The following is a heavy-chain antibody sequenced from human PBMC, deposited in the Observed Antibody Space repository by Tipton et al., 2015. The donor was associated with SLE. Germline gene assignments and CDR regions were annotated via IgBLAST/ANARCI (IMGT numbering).Heavy chain of an antibody. CDR2: LYTTGST. J-gene: IGHJ4*02. D-gene: IGHD1-26*01. CDR1: GGSITTGSYY. V-gene: IGHV4-61*02. Sequence: TLSLTCTVSGGSITTGSYYWGWIRQPAGKGLEWIGRLYTTGSTYYNPSLKSRVSMSVDTSKNQFSLRLSSVTAADTAVYYCARGGGSYYDYWGQGTLVTVSS. CDR3: ARGGGSYYDY.